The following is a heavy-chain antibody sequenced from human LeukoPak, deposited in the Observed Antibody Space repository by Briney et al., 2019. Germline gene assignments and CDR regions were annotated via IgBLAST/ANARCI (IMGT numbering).Heavy chain of an antibody. CDR2: ISGSGGST. CDR3: AREGMVGIYYFDY. J-gene: IGHJ4*02. D-gene: IGHD3-10*01. V-gene: IGHV3-23*01. Sequence: GGSLRLSCTASGFTFSSYAMSWVRQAPGKGLEWVSAISGSGGSTYYADSVKGRFTISRDNSKNTLYPQMNSLRAEDTAVYYCAREGMVGIYYFDYWGQGTLVTVSS. CDR1: GFTFSSYA.